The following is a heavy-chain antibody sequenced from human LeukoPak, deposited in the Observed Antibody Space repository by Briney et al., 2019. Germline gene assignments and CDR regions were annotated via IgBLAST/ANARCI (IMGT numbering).Heavy chain of an antibody. CDR3: ARDSHMYPRAFDI. D-gene: IGHD2-2*01. CDR1: GGSISSYY. Sequence: SETLSLTCTVSGGSISSYYWSWIRQPPGKGLEWIGYIYYSGSTNYNPSLKSRVTISVDTSKNQFSLKLSSVTAADTAVYYCARDSHMYPRAFDIWGQGTMVTVSS. CDR2: IYYSGST. V-gene: IGHV4-59*01. J-gene: IGHJ3*02.